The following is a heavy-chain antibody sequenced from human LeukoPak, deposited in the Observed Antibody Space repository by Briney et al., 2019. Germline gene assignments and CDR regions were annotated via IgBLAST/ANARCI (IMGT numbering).Heavy chain of an antibody. CDR1: GYTFTDYY. V-gene: IGHV1-69-2*01. J-gene: IGHJ6*03. Sequence: ASVKVSCKVSGYTFTDYYMHWVQQAPGKGLEWMGLVDPEDGETIYAEKFQGRLTITTDTSTDTAYMELSSLRSEDTAVYYCATGKGDYYYYMDVWGKGTTVTVSS. CDR3: ATGKGDYYYYMDV. CDR2: VDPEDGET.